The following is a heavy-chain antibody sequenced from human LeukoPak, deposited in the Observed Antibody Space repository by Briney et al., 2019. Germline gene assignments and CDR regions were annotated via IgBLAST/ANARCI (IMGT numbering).Heavy chain of an antibody. CDR3: AREGGSGSYNWFDP. V-gene: IGHV4-59*11. CDR1: GGSFSPHY. Sequence: SETLSLTCGVYGGSFSPHYWSWIRQSPGKGLEWIGYIYYSGSTNYNPSLKSRVTISVDTSKNQFSLKLSSVTAADTAVYYCAREGGSGSYNWFDPWGQGTLVTVSS. J-gene: IGHJ5*02. CDR2: IYYSGST. D-gene: IGHD3-10*01.